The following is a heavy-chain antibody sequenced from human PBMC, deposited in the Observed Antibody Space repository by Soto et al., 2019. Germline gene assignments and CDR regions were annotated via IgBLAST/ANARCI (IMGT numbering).Heavy chain of an antibody. Sequence: EVQLLESGGGLVQPGGSLRLSCAASGFTFSSYAMSSVRQAPGKGLEWVSAISGSGGSTYYADSVKGRFTISRDNSKNTLYLQMNSLRAEDTAVYYCAKDPEGDYVWGTAAFDIWGQGTMVTVSS. CDR2: ISGSGGST. V-gene: IGHV3-23*01. D-gene: IGHD3-16*01. J-gene: IGHJ3*02. CDR3: AKDPEGDYVWGTAAFDI. CDR1: GFTFSSYA.